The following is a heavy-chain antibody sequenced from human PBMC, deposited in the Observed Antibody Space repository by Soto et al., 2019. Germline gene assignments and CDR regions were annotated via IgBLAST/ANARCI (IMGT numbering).Heavy chain of an antibody. J-gene: IGHJ4*02. CDR3: ARDGGFGELKY. Sequence: QVQLVQSGAELKKPGSSVKVSCKASGDTFSGYPINWVRQAPGEGLEWMGRIIPVFGTTNDAQRLEGRGTFTADESTNTAYMELRGLLYEDTAVYYCARDGGFGELKYWGPGTLVTVSS. CDR1: GDTFSGYP. V-gene: IGHV1-69*18. D-gene: IGHD3-10*01. CDR2: IIPVFGTT.